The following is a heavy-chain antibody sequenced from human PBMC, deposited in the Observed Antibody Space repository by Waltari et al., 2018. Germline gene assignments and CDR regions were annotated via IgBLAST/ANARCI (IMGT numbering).Heavy chain of an antibody. CDR2: FDPEDGET. Sequence: QVQLVQSGAEVKKPGASVKVACKVSGYTLTELSMHWVRPAPGTGLEWMGGFDPEDGETIYAQKFQGRVTMTEDTSTDTAYMELSSLRSEDTAVYYCATDSAYCTNGVCSYYFDYWGQGTLVTVSS. CDR3: ATDSAYCTNGVCSYYFDY. D-gene: IGHD2-8*01. J-gene: IGHJ4*02. V-gene: IGHV1-24*01. CDR1: GYTLTELS.